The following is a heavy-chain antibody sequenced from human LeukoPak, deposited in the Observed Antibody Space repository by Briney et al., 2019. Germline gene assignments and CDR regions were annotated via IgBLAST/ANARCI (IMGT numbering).Heavy chain of an antibody. D-gene: IGHD2-15*01. V-gene: IGHV1-2*02. CDR3: ARVVVTARGRGWFDP. CDR2: INPNSGGT. J-gene: IGHJ5*02. CDR1: GYTFTGYY. Sequence: ASVKVSCKASGYTFTGYYMHWVRQAPGQGLEWMGWINPNSGGTNYAQKFQGRVTMTRDTSTSTVYMELSSLRSEDTAVYYCARVVVTARGRGWFDPWGQGTLVTVSS.